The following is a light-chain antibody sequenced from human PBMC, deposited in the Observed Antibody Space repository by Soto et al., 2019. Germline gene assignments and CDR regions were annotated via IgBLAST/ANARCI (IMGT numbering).Light chain of an antibody. Sequence: EIVLTQSPGTLSLSPGERATLPCRASQSVSNNYLAWYQQKPGQAPRLLIYGASNRATGIPDRFSGSGSGTDSTLTISRLEPEDFAVYYCQQYGSSGTFGQGTKVDIK. V-gene: IGKV3-20*01. CDR1: QSVSNNY. CDR3: QQYGSSGT. CDR2: GAS. J-gene: IGKJ1*01.